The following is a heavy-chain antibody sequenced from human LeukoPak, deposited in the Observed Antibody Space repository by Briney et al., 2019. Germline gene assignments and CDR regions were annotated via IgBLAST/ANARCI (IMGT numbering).Heavy chain of an antibody. CDR2: IHSDGSST. CDR1: GFTFSSYW. Sequence: GGSLRLSCAASGFTFSSYWMHWVRQAPGKGLVWVSRIHSDGSSTSYADSVKGRFTISRDNSKNTLYLQVNSLRAEDTAIYYCAKDGDTAMVFDYWGQGTLVTVSS. J-gene: IGHJ4*02. CDR3: AKDGDTAMVFDY. V-gene: IGHV3-74*01. D-gene: IGHD5-18*01.